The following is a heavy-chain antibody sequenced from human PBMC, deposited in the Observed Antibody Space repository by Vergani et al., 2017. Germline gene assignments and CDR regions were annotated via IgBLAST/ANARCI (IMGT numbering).Heavy chain of an antibody. CDR3: AGVERGAYCCGDCAGNFTYYYDYMDG. D-gene: IGHD2-21*01. Sequence: QVQLVQSGAEVKKPGSSVKVSCKASGGTFSSYTISWVRQAPGQGLEWMGRIIPILGIANYAQKFQGRVTITADESTSTAYMELSSLRSEDAAVYYCAGVERGAYCCGDCAGNFTYYYDYMDGWGKGTTVTVSS. V-gene: IGHV1-69*04. J-gene: IGHJ6*03. CDR1: GGTFSSYT. CDR2: IIPILGIA.